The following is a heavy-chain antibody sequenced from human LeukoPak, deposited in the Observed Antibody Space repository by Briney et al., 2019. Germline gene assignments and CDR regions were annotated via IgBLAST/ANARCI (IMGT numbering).Heavy chain of an antibody. V-gene: IGHV3-74*01. J-gene: IGHJ5*02. CDR1: GFTFSSYW. CDR2: INSDESST. D-gene: IGHD3-3*01. Sequence: GGSLRLSCAASGFTFSSYWMHWVRQAPGKGLVWVSRINSDESSTSYADSVKGRFTISRDNAKNTLYLQMNSLRAEDTAVYYCARDLAGSGYLNWFDPWGQGTLVTVSS. CDR3: ARDLAGSGYLNWFDP.